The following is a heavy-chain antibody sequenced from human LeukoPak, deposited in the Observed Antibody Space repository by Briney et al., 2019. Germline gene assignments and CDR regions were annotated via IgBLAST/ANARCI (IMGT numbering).Heavy chain of an antibody. CDR2: IYTSGST. CDR3: ARQLRFLEWLLIDY. D-gene: IGHD3-3*01. CDR1: GGSISSGSYY. V-gene: IGHV4-61*02. J-gene: IGHJ4*02. Sequence: SETLSLTCTVSGGSISSGSYYWSWIRQPAGKGLDWIGRIYTSGSTNYNPSLKSRVTISVDTPKNQFSLKLSSVTAADTAVYYCARQLRFLEWLLIDYWGQGTLVTVSS.